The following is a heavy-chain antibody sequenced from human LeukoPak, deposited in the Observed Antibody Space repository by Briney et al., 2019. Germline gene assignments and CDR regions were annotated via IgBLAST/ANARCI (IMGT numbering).Heavy chain of an antibody. CDR2: ISYDGSNK. CDR1: GFTFSSYA. Sequence: GGSLRLSCAASGFTFSSYAMHWVRQAPGKGLEWVAVISYDGSNKYYADSVKGRFTISRDNAKNSLYLQMNSLRDEDTAVYYCARTPHVTIFGVVGNFDYWGQGTLVTVSS. V-gene: IGHV3-30*04. D-gene: IGHD3-3*01. J-gene: IGHJ4*02. CDR3: ARTPHVTIFGVVGNFDY.